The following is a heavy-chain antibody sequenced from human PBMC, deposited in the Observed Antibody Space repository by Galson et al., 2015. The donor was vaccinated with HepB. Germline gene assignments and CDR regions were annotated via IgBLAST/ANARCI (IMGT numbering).Heavy chain of an antibody. Sequence: SVKVSCKASGYSFTDSYIHWVRQAPGQGLEWMGWINPHSGGTKYAQKFQGRVIMTRDTSITTVYLDLSRLRSDDTAVYYCARDRNAYSGSFGAWGQGTLVTVSS. CDR1: GYSFTDSY. V-gene: IGHV1-2*02. D-gene: IGHD1-26*01. CDR3: ARDRNAYSGSFGA. J-gene: IGHJ5*02. CDR2: INPHSGGT.